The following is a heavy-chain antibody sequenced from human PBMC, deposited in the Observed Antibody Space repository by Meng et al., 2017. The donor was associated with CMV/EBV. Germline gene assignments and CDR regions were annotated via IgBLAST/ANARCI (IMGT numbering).Heavy chain of an antibody. J-gene: IGHJ4*02. Sequence: QTHLKESGPTLVKPTQTLTLTCTFSGFSLSTSGVGVGWIRQPPGKALEWLALIYWDDDKRYSPSPKSRLTITKDTSKNQVVLTMTNMDPVDTATYYCAHRLHGSGSYYPYYFDYWGQGTLVTVSS. V-gene: IGHV2-5*02. CDR2: IYWDDDK. CDR1: GFSLSTSGVG. D-gene: IGHD3-10*01. CDR3: AHRLHGSGSYYPYYFDY.